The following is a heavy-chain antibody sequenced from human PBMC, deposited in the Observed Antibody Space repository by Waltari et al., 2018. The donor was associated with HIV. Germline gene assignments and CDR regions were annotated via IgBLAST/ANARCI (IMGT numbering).Heavy chain of an antibody. CDR1: GSSFSTYA. CDR2: LIPIFGTV. CDR3: TNTMTYDSSGYYWAY. Sequence: QVQLVQSGASGKKPGSSVRFYFKAYGSSFSTYAIGWVRQAPGQGLEWMGGLIPIFGTVNYAQKLQGRVTITADESTSTAYMELSGLRSEDTAVYYCTNTMTYDSSGYYWAYWGHGTLVAVSS. V-gene: IGHV1-69*12. J-gene: IGHJ4*01. D-gene: IGHD3-22*01.